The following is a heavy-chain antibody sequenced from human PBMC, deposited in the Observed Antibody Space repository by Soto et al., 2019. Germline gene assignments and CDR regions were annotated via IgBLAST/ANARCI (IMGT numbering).Heavy chain of an antibody. CDR3: AHRPSDWYLYVY. CDR2: IYWNGAK. Sequence: QITLKESGPTLVRPTQTLTLTCTFSGFSLSTSGLGVGWIRQPPGKALEWLARIYWNGAKRYSPSLKARLTITKDTSNDRVVATMTNMDPMDTATYDYAHRPSDWYLYVYWCNGTLVTVSS. V-gene: IGHV2-5*01. D-gene: IGHD6-19*01. J-gene: IGHJ4*01. CDR1: GFSLSTSGLG.